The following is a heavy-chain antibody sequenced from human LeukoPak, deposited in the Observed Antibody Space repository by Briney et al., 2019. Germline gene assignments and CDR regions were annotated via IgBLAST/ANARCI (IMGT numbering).Heavy chain of an antibody. CDR1: GFTFSSYE. J-gene: IGHJ3*02. CDR3: AREASGYSYSLDAFDI. D-gene: IGHD5-18*01. CDR2: ISSSGSTI. Sequence: GGSLRLSCAASGFTFSSYEMNWVRQAPGKGLEWVSYISSSGSTIYYADSVKGRFTISRDNAKNSLYLQMNSLRAEDTAVYYCAREASGYSYSLDAFDIWGQGTTVTVSS. V-gene: IGHV3-48*03.